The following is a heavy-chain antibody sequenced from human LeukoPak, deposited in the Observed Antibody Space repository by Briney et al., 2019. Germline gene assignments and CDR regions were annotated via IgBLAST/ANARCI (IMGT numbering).Heavy chain of an antibody. V-gene: IGHV1-2*04. CDR3: ARDEGSSAVDY. CDR1: GYTFTGYY. D-gene: IGHD6-19*01. Sequence: GASVKVSCKASGYTFTGYYIHWVRQAPGQGLEWMGWINPNSGGTNYTQKFQGWVTMTRDTSISTVYMELSRLRSDDTAVYYCARDEGSSAVDYWGQGTLVTVSS. J-gene: IGHJ4*02. CDR2: INPNSGGT.